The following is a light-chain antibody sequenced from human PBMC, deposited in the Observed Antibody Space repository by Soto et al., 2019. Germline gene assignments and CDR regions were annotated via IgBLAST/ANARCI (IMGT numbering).Light chain of an antibody. CDR3: HSYDSRLNCYV. J-gene: IGLJ1*01. CDR1: SSNIGXXXD. Sequence: QLVLTQPPSVSGAPGQRVTIXCXGSSSNIGXXXDVHWYQQLPGTAPKLLIHGNNNRPSGVPDRFSGSKSDTSASLAITGLQADDEADYYCHSYDSRLNCYVFGTGTKLTVL. CDR2: GNN. V-gene: IGLV1-40*01.